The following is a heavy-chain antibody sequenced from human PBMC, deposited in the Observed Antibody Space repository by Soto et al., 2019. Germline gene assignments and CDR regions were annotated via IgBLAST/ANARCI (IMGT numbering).Heavy chain of an antibody. CDR3: ARQAFGRFDY. D-gene: IGHD3-3*01. CDR2: IYYSGST. CDR1: GGSISSYY. V-gene: IGHV4-59*08. J-gene: IGHJ4*02. Sequence: PSETLSLTCTVSGGSISSYYWSWIRQPPGKGLEWIGYIYYSGSTNYNPSLKSRVTISVDTSKKRFSLKLSSVTAADTAVYYCARQAFGRFDYWGQGTLVTVSS.